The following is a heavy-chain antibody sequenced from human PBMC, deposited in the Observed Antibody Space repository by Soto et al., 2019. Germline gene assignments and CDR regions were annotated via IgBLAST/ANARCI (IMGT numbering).Heavy chain of an antibody. CDR3: ARTVYDFADDYYYYMDV. V-gene: IGHV3-21*01. CDR1: GFTFSSYS. D-gene: IGHD3-3*01. CDR2: ISSSSSYI. Sequence: EVQLVESGGGLVQPGGSLRLSCAASGFTFSSYSMNWVRQAPGKGLEWVSSISSSSSYIYYADSVKGRFTISRDNAKNSLYLQMNSLSAEDTAVYYCARTVYDFADDYYYYMDVWGKRTTVTVSS. J-gene: IGHJ6*03.